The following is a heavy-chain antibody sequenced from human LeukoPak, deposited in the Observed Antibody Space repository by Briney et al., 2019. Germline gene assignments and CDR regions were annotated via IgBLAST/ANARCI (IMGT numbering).Heavy chain of an antibody. CDR2: VIPIFGTA. CDR1: GGTFSSYA. J-gene: IGHJ5*02. D-gene: IGHD6-19*01. CDR3: ARDSGSSGWYSNWFDP. Sequence: GASVKVSCKASGGTFSSYAISWVRQAPGQGLEWMGGVIPIFGTANYAQKFQGRVTITADESTSTAYMELSSLRSEDTAVYYCARDSGSSGWYSNWFDPWGQGTLVTVSS. V-gene: IGHV1-69*13.